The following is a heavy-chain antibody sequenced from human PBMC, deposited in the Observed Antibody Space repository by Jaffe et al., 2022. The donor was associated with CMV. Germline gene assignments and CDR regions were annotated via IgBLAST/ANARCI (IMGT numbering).Heavy chain of an antibody. CDR1: GFTFSNAW. D-gene: IGHD3-22*01. CDR2: IKSKTDGGTT. J-gene: IGHJ4*02. Sequence: EVQLVESGGGLVKPGGSLRLSCAASGFTFSNAWMSWVRQAPGKGLEWVGRIKSKTDGGTTDYAAPVKGRFTISRDDSKNTLYLQMNSLKTEDTAVYYCTTEGVYYYDAFDYWGQGTLVTVSS. V-gene: IGHV3-15*01. CDR3: TTEGVYYYDAFDY.